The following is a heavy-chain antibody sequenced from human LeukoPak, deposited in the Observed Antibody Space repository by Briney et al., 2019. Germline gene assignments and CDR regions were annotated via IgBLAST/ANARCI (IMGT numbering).Heavy chain of an antibody. Sequence: GALRLSCAASGFTVVTNDMTWVRQAPGKGLEWVSVLYSDGNTKYADSVQGRFTISRDNSKNTLYLEMNSLSPDDTAVYYCARGVEPLAANTLAYWGQGTLVTVSS. D-gene: IGHD1-14*01. V-gene: IGHV3-53*01. CDR3: ARGVEPLAANTLAY. CDR2: LYSDGNT. CDR1: GFTVVTND. J-gene: IGHJ4*02.